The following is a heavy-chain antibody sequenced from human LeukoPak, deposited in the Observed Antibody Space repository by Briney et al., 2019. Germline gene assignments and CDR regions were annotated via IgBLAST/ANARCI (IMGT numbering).Heavy chain of an antibody. CDR2: INPSGGST. J-gene: IGHJ4*02. CDR1: GGTFSSYA. Sequence: GASVKVSCKASGGTFSSYAISWVRQAPGQGLEWMGIINPSGGSTSYAQKFQGRVTMTRDMSTGTVYMELSSLRSEDTAVYYCARPYTVVTSGLDYWGQGTLVTVSS. V-gene: IGHV1-46*01. D-gene: IGHD4-23*01. CDR3: ARPYTVVTSGLDY.